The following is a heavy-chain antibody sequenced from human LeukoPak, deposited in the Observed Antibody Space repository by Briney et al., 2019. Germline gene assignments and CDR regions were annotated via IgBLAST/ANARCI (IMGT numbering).Heavy chain of an antibody. CDR3: ARGLVTTVRGVTKNYYSLDV. CDR1: GFTFSTYN. CDR2: ISYGSNYM. D-gene: IGHD3-10*01. Sequence: PGGSLRLSCAASGFTFSTYNMNWVRQAPGKGLEWVSYISYGSNYMYYTDSVKGRFTVSRDNAKNSLYLQMNSLRADDTAVYYCARGLVTTVRGVTKNYYSLDVWGQGTTVTVSS. V-gene: IGHV3-21*06. J-gene: IGHJ6*02.